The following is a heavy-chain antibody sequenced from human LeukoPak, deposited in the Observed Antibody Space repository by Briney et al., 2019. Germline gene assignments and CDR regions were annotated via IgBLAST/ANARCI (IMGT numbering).Heavy chain of an antibody. V-gene: IGHV1-69*04. Sequence: GASVKVSCKASGGTFSSYAISWVRQAPGQGLERMGRIIPILGIANYAQKFQGRVTITADKSTSTAYMELSSLRSEDTAVYYCARDNDSTGSPNFDYWGQGTLVTVSS. CDR3: ARDNDSTGSPNFDY. CDR1: GGTFSSYA. J-gene: IGHJ4*02. CDR2: IIPILGIA. D-gene: IGHD3-10*01.